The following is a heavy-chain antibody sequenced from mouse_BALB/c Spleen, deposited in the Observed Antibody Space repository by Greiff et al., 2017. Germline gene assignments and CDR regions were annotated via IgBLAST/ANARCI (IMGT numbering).Heavy chain of an antibody. V-gene: IGHV1-77*01. J-gene: IGHJ1*01. D-gene: IGHD2-4*01. CDR3: ARDYENWYFDV. CDR1: GYTFTDYV. Sequence: QVQLQQSGPELVKPGASVKMSCKASGYTFTDYVISWVKQRTGQGLEWIGEIYPGSGSTYYNEKFKGKATLTADKSSNTAYMQLSSLTSEDSAVYFCARDYENWYFDVWGAGTTVTVSS. CDR2: IYPGSGST.